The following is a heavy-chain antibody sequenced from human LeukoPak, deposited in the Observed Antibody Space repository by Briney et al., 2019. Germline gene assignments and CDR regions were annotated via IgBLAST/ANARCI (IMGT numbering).Heavy chain of an antibody. V-gene: IGHV3-48*03. D-gene: IGHD2-2*01. CDR1: GFTFSSYE. Sequence: GGSLRLSCAASGFTFSSYEMNWVRQAPGKGLEWVSSISRSATTIYYADSVKRRFTISRDNAKNSLYLQMNSLRAEDTAVYYCARGVWDIVVVPAALPNYYYMDVWGKGTTVTVSS. CDR3: ARGVWDIVVVPAALPNYYYMDV. CDR2: ISRSATTI. J-gene: IGHJ6*03.